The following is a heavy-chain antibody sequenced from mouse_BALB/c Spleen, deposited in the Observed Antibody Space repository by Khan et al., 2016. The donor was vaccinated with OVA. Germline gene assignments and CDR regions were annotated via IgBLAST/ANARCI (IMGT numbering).Heavy chain of an antibody. CDR1: GFTFSSYS. CDR3: ASHLTGSFAY. D-gene: IGHD4-1*01. CDR2: ISSDGDYT. Sequence: EVELVESGGDLVKPGGSLKLSCAASGFTFSSYSMSWVRQTPDKRLEWVATISSDGDYTYYPDSVKGRFTISRDNAKNTLYLQISSLKSEDTAMYYCASHLTGSFAYWGQGTLVTVSA. J-gene: IGHJ3*01. V-gene: IGHV5-6*01.